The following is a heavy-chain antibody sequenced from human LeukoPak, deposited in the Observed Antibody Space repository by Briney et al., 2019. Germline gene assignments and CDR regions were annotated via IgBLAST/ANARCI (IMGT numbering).Heavy chain of an antibody. CDR2: INHSGST. V-gene: IGHV4-34*01. D-gene: IGHD6-19*01. Sequence: SETLSLTCAVYGGSFSGYYWSWIRQPPGKGLEWIGEINHSGSTNYNTSLKSRVTISVDTSKNQFSLKLSSVTAADTAVYYCARGPGIAVAVDYWGQGTLVTVSS. J-gene: IGHJ4*02. CDR1: GGSFSGYY. CDR3: ARGPGIAVAVDY.